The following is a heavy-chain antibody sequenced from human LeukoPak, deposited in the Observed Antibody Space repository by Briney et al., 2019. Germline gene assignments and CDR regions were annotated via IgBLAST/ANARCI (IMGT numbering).Heavy chain of an antibody. CDR3: ARGVSTYYYGSGSYYTVDN. D-gene: IGHD3-10*01. CDR1: GGSISSYY. Sequence: SETLSLTCTVSGGSISSYYWSWIRQPPGKGLEWIGYIYYSGSTNYNPSLKSRVTISLDTSKNQFSLKLRSVTAADTAVYYCARGVSTYYYGSGSYYTVDNWGQGTLVTVSS. V-gene: IGHV4-59*01. J-gene: IGHJ4*02. CDR2: IYYSGST.